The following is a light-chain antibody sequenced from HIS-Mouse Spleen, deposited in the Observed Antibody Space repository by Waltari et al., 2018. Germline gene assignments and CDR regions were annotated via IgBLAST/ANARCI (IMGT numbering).Light chain of an antibody. CDR3: SSYAGSNNYV. V-gene: IGLV2-8*01. CDR2: EVS. Sequence: QSALTQPPSASGSPGQSVTISCTGTSSDVGGYNYVSWYQQHPGKAPKLMIYEVSKRAAGGPDPFSGSKAGNTASLTGSGLQAEDEADYYCSSYAGSNNYVFGTGTKVTVL. J-gene: IGLJ1*01. CDR1: SSDVGGYNY.